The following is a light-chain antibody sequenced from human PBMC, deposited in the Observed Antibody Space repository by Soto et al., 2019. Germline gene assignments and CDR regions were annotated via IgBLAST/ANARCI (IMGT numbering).Light chain of an antibody. J-gene: IGKJ5*01. CDR1: HTVSITY. CDR2: GAS. Sequence: PGESAPLSCRARHTVSITYLTWYQQKPGQAPRLLIFGASKRATGIPDRFSGSGSGRDFTLTISGLEPEDFAVYYCQQYGSSPLISFGQGTRLEIK. V-gene: IGKV3-20*01. CDR3: QQYGSSPLIS.